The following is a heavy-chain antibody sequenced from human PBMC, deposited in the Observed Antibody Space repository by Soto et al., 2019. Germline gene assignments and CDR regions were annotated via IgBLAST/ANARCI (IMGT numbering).Heavy chain of an antibody. V-gene: IGHV1-3*01. J-gene: IGHJ5*02. D-gene: IGHD3-10*01. CDR1: GYTFTSYA. CDR2: INAGNGNT. Sequence: ASVKVSCKASGYTFTSYAMHWVRQAPGQRLEWMGWINAGNGNTKYSRKFQGRVTITRDTSASTAYMELSSLRSEDTAAYYCASMASGYYYGFNWFDPWGQGTLVTVSS. CDR3: ASMASGYYYGFNWFDP.